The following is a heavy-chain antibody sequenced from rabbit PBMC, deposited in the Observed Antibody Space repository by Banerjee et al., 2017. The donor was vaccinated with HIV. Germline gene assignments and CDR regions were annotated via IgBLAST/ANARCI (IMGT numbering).Heavy chain of an antibody. CDR3: AKSAGYGSNGDAYFNL. CDR1: GFDFSSSWH. J-gene: IGHJ4*01. Sequence: QEQLEESGGGLVQPEGSLTLTCKASGFDFSSSWHMCWVRQAPGKGLEWIACIYAGSSGSTYYASWAKGRFTISKTSSTTVTLQMTSLTAADTATYFCAKSAGYGSNGDAYFNLWGPGTLVTVS. CDR2: IYAGSSGST. D-gene: IGHD6-1*01. V-gene: IGHV1S45*01.